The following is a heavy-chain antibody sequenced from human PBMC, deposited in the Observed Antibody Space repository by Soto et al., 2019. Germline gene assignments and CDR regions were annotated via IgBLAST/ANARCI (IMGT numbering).Heavy chain of an antibody. J-gene: IGHJ4*02. CDR2: IIPLFGTA. Sequence: HVYLVQSGAEVKKPGSSVKISCKASGGIFSSNTINWVRQAAGQGLEWTGGIIPLFGTANYAEKFQGRVTITADKSTKTEYMELTSLRSEDTAVYYCASKAACGGDCYAFDSWGQGTLVTVSS. CDR3: ASKAACGGDCYAFDS. D-gene: IGHD2-21*02. CDR1: GGIFSSNT. V-gene: IGHV1-69*06.